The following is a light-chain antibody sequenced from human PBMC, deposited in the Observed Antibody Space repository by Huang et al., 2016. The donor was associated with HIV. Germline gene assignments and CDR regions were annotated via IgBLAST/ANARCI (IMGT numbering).Light chain of an antibody. CDR2: KAS. V-gene: IGKV1-5*03. J-gene: IGKJ1*01. Sequence: DIQMTQSPSILSASVGDRVTITCRASQTIGTWLAWFQQKPGKAPNLLISKASNLEIGGPPRFSGSGSGTEFTLTISSLQPDDFATYYCQQYSTSSFTFGQGTKVDIK. CDR3: QQYSTSSFT. CDR1: QTIGTW.